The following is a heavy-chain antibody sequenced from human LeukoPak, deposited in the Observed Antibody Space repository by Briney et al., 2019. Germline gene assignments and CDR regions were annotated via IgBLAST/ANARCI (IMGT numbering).Heavy chain of an antibody. Sequence: SETLSLTCTVSGDCIGSFYWSWIRQPPGKGLEWIGNIYYSGNTNYNPSLKSRVTISVDTSKNQFSLKLTSVTAADTAIYYCARPARYCSGGSCWDSWGQGTLVTVSS. CDR2: IYYSGNT. J-gene: IGHJ4*02. V-gene: IGHV4-59*01. CDR1: GDCIGSFY. CDR3: ARPARYCSGGSCWDS. D-gene: IGHD2-15*01.